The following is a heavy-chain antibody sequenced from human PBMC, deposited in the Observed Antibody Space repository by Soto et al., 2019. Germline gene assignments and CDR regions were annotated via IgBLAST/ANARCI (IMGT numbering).Heavy chain of an antibody. CDR3: AKLYDYVWGSYRRTFFDY. V-gene: IGHV3-30*18. D-gene: IGHD3-16*02. J-gene: IGHJ4*02. CDR2: ISYDGSNK. CDR1: GFTFSSYG. Sequence: GGSLRLSCAASGFTFSSYGMHWVRQAPGKGLEWVAVISYDGSNKYYADSVKGRFTISRDNSKNTLYLQMNSLRAEDTAVYYCAKLYDYVWGSYRRTFFDYWGQGTLVTVSS.